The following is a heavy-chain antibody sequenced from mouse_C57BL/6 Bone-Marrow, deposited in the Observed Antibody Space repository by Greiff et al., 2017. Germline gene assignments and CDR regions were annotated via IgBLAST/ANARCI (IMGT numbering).Heavy chain of an antibody. Sequence: VHLQQSGAELVRPGPSVKLSCTASGFTFTNYCMPWVNQRPEQGLEWIGGIDPADGTTQHAPKFQGKATMTADTSSNTAYLPLSSLTSDDTAVYYCTIFYYCSSSWFAYWGQGTLVTVSA. V-gene: IGHV14-1*01. D-gene: IGHD1-1*01. J-gene: IGHJ3*01. CDR3: TIFYYCSSSWFAY. CDR1: GFTFTNYC. CDR2: IDPADGTT.